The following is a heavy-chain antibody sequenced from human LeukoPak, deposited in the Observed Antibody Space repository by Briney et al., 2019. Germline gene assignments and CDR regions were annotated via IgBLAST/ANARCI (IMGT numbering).Heavy chain of an antibody. V-gene: IGHV3-7*01. D-gene: IGHD1-26*01. J-gene: IGHJ4*02. CDR3: AKDLGRYRNNYFDY. CDR2: IKQDGNEK. CDR1: GFTFSSCW. Sequence: TGGSLRLSCAASGFTFSSCWMTWVRQAPGKGLEWVANIKQDGNEKYYVDSVKGRFSISRDNAKNSVYLQMNSLRAEDTAVYYCAKDLGRYRNNYFDYWGQGTLVTVSS.